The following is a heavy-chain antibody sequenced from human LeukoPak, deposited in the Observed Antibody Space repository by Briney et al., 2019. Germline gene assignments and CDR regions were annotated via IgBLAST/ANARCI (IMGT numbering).Heavy chain of an antibody. D-gene: IGHD6-13*01. Sequence: PGGSLRLSCVASGFTFDDYGMIWVRHAPGKGLEWVSAINWNGGSTGYADFVKGRFTISRDDAKNSLFLQMNSLRAEDTAFYYCARKAGYSSSAYNPHYFDYWGQGALVTVSS. CDR1: GFTFDDYG. J-gene: IGHJ4*02. CDR2: INWNGGST. V-gene: IGHV3-20*04. CDR3: ARKAGYSSSAYNPHYFDY.